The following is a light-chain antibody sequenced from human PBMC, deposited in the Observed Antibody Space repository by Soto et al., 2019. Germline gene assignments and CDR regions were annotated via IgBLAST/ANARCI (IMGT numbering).Light chain of an antibody. CDR2: TIN. Sequence: HSVLTQSPSVSGTPGQRVTISCSGSSSNIGSNTVNWYQQLPGTSPKLLIYTINQRPSGVPDRFSGSKSGSSASLAISGLQSEDEADYYCAAWDDSVNGVVFGGGTQLTVL. CDR1: SSNIGSNT. CDR3: AAWDDSVNGVV. J-gene: IGLJ2*01. V-gene: IGLV1-44*01.